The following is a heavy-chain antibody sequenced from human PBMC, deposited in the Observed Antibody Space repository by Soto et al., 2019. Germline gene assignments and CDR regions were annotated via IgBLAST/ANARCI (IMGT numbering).Heavy chain of an antibody. CDR3: AKSLNINWKNWFDP. CDR1: GFTFSSSA. D-gene: IGHD1-1*01. Sequence: EVQILESGGGLVQPGGSLRLSCAASGFTFSSSAMNWVRQAPGKGLEWVSVISGSDGRTYYAYSVKGRFTISRYNSKNTLYLDMNSLRAEDTAVYYCAKSLNINWKNWFDPWGQGTLVTVSS. V-gene: IGHV3-23*01. CDR2: ISGSDGRT. J-gene: IGHJ5*02.